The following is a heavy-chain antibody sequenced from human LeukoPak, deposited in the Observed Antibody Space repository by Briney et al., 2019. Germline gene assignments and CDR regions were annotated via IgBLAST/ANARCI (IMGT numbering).Heavy chain of an antibody. J-gene: IGHJ5*02. CDR2: ISGSGGST. V-gene: IGHV3-23*01. CDR3: ARSLAAAGPNWFDP. D-gene: IGHD6-13*01. CDR1: GFTFSSYA. Sequence: GGSLRLSCAASGFTFSSYAMSWVRQAPGKGLEWVSAISGSGGSTYYADSVKGRFTISRDNSKNTLYLQINSLRAEDTAVYYCARSLAAAGPNWFDPWGQGTLVTVSS.